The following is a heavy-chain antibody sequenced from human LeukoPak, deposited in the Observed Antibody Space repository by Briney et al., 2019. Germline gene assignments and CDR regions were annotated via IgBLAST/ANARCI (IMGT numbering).Heavy chain of an antibody. CDR2: IFYSGST. CDR1: GGSISSSRYY. V-gene: IGHV4-39*07. D-gene: IGHD3-10*01. Sequence: SETLSLTCTVSGGSISSSRYYWVWVRQPPGKGLEWIGSIFYSGSTYYNPSLKSRVTISVDKSKNQFSLKLSSVTAADTAVYYCARTYYYGSGSYEFDYWGQGTLVTVSS. CDR3: ARTYYYGSGSYEFDY. J-gene: IGHJ4*02.